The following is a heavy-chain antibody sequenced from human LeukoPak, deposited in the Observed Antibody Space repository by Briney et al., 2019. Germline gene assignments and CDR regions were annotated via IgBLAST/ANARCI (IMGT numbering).Heavy chain of an antibody. V-gene: IGHV4-39*07. CDR2: IYYSGST. J-gene: IGHJ3*02. D-gene: IGHD2-21*02. CDR1: GGSISRSSYY. Sequence: SETLSLTCTVSGGSISRSSYYWGWIRQPPGKGLEWIGTIYYSGSTYYNPSLKSRVTISVDTSKNQFSLKLSSVTAADTAVYYCARDLAYCGGDCPGAFDIWGQGTMVTVSS. CDR3: ARDLAYCGGDCPGAFDI.